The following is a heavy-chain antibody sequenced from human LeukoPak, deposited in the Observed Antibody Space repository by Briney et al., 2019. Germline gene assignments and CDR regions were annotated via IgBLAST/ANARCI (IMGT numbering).Heavy chain of an antibody. CDR3: ARAEGYGGELDS. V-gene: IGHV3-30*04. D-gene: IGHD4-23*01. CDR1: GFTFSSYA. CDR2: IPYDGSNK. J-gene: IGHJ4*02. Sequence: GRSLRLSCAASGFTFSSYAMHWVRQAPGKGLEWVAVIPYDGSNKYYADSVKGRFTISRENSKNRLYLQMNSLRAEDTAVYYCARAEGYGGELDSWGQGTLVTVSS.